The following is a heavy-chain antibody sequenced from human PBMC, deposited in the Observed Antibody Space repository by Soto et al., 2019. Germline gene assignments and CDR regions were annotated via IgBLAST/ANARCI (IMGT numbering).Heavy chain of an antibody. V-gene: IGHV1-69*13. CDR1: GGTFSSYA. CDR2: IIPIFGTA. D-gene: IGHD2-2*01. J-gene: IGHJ4*02. CDR3: ARSGRLNCSSTSCYHFDY. Sequence: SVKASSKASGGTFSSYAISWVRQAPGQGLEWMGGIIPIFGTANYAQKFQGRVTITADESTSTAYMELSSLRSEDTAVYYCARSGRLNCSSTSCYHFDYWGQGTLVTVSS.